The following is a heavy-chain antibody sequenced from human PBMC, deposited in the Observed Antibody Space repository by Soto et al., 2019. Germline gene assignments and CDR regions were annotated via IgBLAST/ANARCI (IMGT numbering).Heavy chain of an antibody. CDR1: GFTFSTYW. CDR2: INPDGNVG. D-gene: IGHD4-4*01. Sequence: GGSLRLSCVGSGFTFSTYWVNWVRQAPGKGLEWVANINPDGNVGTYVDSVRGRFTTSRDNAKNSLYLQMNSLRADDTAVYFCAGWGGHDYNYWGQGIMVTVSS. V-gene: IGHV3-7*03. CDR3: AGWGGHDYNY. J-gene: IGHJ4*02.